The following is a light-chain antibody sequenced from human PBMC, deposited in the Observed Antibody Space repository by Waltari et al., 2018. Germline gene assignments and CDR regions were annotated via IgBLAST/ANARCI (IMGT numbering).Light chain of an antibody. CDR3: QQSYSAPLT. CDR1: QTISNY. Sequence: DIQMTQSPSSLSASVGDRVTITCRASQTISNYLNWYQQRPGKAPKLLIYTTSSLHTGVPSRFSGSGSGTYFTLTISNLQLEDFATYYCQQSYSAPLTFGGGTKVEI. J-gene: IGKJ4*01. V-gene: IGKV1-39*01. CDR2: TTS.